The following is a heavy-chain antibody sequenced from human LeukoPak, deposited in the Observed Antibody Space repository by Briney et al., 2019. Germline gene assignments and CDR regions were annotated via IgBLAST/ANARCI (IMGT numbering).Heavy chain of an antibody. CDR1: GGTFSSYA. CDR2: IIPIFGTA. Sequence: ASVKVSCKASGGTFSSYAISWVRQAPGQGLEWMGGIIPIFGTANYAQKFQGRVTMTRNTSISTAYMELSSLRSEDTAVYYCARGPGRVLRYFDWLLDGMDVWGQGTTVTVSS. D-gene: IGHD3-9*01. J-gene: IGHJ6*02. CDR3: ARGPGRVLRYFDWLLDGMDV. V-gene: IGHV1-69*05.